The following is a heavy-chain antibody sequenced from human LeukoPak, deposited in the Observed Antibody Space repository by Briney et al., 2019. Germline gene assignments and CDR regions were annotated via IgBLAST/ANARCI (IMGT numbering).Heavy chain of an antibody. CDR1: GFTFNNYA. CDR2: ISGSGDGP. J-gene: IGHJ4*02. V-gene: IGHV3-23*01. Sequence: GGSLRLSCAASGFTFNNYAMSWVRQAPGKGLGWVSTISGSGDGPYYADSVKGRFSISRDNSKNTLYLQMNNLRAEDTAVFYCAKGITSPSTGRDFDYWGQGTLVTVSS. CDR3: AKGITSPSTGRDFDY. D-gene: IGHD2-2*01.